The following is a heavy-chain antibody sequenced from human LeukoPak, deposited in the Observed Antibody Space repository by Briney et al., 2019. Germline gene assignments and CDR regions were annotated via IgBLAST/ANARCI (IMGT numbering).Heavy chain of an antibody. CDR2: INPNSGGT. V-gene: IGHV1-2*02. J-gene: IGHJ4*02. CDR3: ARGEQWLLPGDY. Sequence: ASVKVSCKTSGGIFSSSTISWVRQAPGQGLEWMGWINPNSGGTNYAQKFQGRVTMTRDTSISTAYMEVISLRSDDTAVYYCARGEQWLLPGDYWGQGTLVTVSS. CDR1: GGIFSSST. D-gene: IGHD6-19*01.